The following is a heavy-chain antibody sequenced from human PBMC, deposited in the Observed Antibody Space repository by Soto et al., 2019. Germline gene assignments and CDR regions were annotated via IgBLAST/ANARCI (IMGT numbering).Heavy chain of an antibody. D-gene: IGHD1-7*01. CDR3: AGTTSHYWYYMDV. CDR1: GDSVSSNSAA. V-gene: IGHV6-1*01. Sequence: QVQLQESGPGLVKPSQTLSLTCVISGDSVSSNSAAWNWIRQSPSSSLEWLGRTYYRTRWYYDYAVSVRSRIAVNPDTSKNQFSLQLTSVTPEDTAVYYCAGTTSHYWYYMDVWGKGATVTVSS. CDR2: TYYRTRWYY. J-gene: IGHJ6*03.